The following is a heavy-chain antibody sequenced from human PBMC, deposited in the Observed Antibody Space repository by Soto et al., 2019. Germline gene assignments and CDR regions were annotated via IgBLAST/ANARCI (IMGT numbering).Heavy chain of an antibody. D-gene: IGHD3-3*01. CDR2: IYYSGST. V-gene: IGHV4-39*01. CDR3: AKQVTIFGVVVDV. CDR1: GGSISSSSYY. J-gene: IGHJ6*02. Sequence: SETLSLTCTVSGGSISSSSYYGGWIRQPPGKGLEWIGSIYYSGSTYYNPSLKSRVTISVDTSKNQFSLKLSSVTAADTAVYYCAKQVTIFGVVVDVWGQGTTVTVSS.